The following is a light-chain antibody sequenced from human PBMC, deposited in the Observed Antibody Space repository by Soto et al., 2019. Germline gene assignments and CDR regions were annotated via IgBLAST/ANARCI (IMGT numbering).Light chain of an antibody. CDR1: QGISSY. V-gene: IGKV1-9*01. CDR2: AAS. J-gene: IGKJ5*01. CDR3: QQLNSYPIT. Sequence: DIQMTQSPSSLSASVGDRVSIPCRASQGISSYLAWYQQKPGKAPKLLIYAASTLQSGVPSRFSGSGPGTEFTLTISRLQPEDFATYYCQQLNSYPITFGQGTRLEIK.